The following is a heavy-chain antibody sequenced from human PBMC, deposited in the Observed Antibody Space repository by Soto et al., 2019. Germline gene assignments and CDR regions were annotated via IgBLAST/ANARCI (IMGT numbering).Heavy chain of an antibody. Sequence: QVQLQESGPGLVKPSQTLSLTCTVSGGSISSGDYYWSWIRQPPGKGLEWIGYIYYSGSTYYNPSLKSRVTISVDTSKNQFSLKLSSVTAADTAVYYCAREDRYSYGINWFDPWGQGTLVTVSS. CDR1: GGSISSGDYY. CDR3: AREDRYSYGINWFDP. D-gene: IGHD5-18*01. CDR2: IYYSGST. V-gene: IGHV4-30-4*01. J-gene: IGHJ5*02.